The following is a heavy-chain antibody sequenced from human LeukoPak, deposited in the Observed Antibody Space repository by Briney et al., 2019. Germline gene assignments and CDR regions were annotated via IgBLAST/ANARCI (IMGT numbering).Heavy chain of an antibody. D-gene: IGHD5-12*01. CDR1: GGSFSSRPYY. CDR3: ARVGPYIEVDP. Sequence: SQTLSLTCTVSGGSFSSRPYYWSWIRQPAGKGLEWIGRIYTSGDTDYNPSLKSRVSISVDTSKNQFSLKLSSLTASDTAVYYCARVGPYIEVDPWGQGTLVIVSS. J-gene: IGHJ5*02. V-gene: IGHV4-61*02. CDR2: IYTSGDT.